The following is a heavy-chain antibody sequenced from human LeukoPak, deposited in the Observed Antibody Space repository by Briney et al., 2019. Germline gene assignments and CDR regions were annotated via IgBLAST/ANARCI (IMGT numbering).Heavy chain of an antibody. V-gene: IGHV3-23*01. Sequence: GGSLRLSCAASGFTFSSYAMNWVRQAPGKGLEWVSSISGGGGSTYYADSVKGRFTISRDNSKNTLYLQMNSLRAEDTALFYCAKGVMATKFDYWGQGTLVTVPS. D-gene: IGHD3-16*01. J-gene: IGHJ4*02. CDR2: ISGGGGST. CDR3: AKGVMATKFDY. CDR1: GFTFSSYA.